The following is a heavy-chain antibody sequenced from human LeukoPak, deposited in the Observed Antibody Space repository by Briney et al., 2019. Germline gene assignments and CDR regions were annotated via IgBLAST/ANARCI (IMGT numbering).Heavy chain of an antibody. J-gene: IGHJ4*02. CDR1: GYTFSSYD. D-gene: IGHD3-10*01. CDR3: ASGAYYYDSGTSYAYYFDY. CDR2: MNPNNDNT. Sequence: GASVKVSCKASGYTFSSYDINWVRQATGQGLECMGWMNPNNDNTGYAQKFQGRVTMTRNTSRSTVYMELSSLRSEDTVVYHCASGAYYYDSGTSYAYYFDYWGQGTLVTVSS. V-gene: IGHV1-8*01.